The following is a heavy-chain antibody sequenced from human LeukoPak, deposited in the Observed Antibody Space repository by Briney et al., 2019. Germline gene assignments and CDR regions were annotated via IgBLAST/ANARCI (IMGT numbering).Heavy chain of an antibody. CDR3: ARSRGDYDY. CDR2: INHSGST. J-gene: IGHJ4*02. Sequence: SETLSLTCAVYGGSFSGYYWSWIRQPPGKGLEWIGEINHSGSTNYNPSLKSRVTISVDTSKNQFSLKLSSVTAADTAVYYCARSRGDYDYWGRGTLVTVSS. V-gene: IGHV4-34*01. D-gene: IGHD3-10*01. CDR1: GGSFSGYY.